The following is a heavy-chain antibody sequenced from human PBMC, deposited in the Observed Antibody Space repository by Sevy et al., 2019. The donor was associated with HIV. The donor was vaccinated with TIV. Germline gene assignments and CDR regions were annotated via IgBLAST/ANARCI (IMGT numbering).Heavy chain of an antibody. CDR1: GFTFSSYG. D-gene: IGHD3-10*01. Sequence: GGSLRLSCAASGFTFSSYGMHWVRQAPGKGLEWVAVISYDGSNKYYADSVKGRFTISRDNSKNTLYLQMNSLRAEDTAVYYCARGGYYYGSGAQIGYYGMDVWGQGTTVTVSS. CDR2: ISYDGSNK. J-gene: IGHJ6*02. CDR3: ARGGYYYGSGAQIGYYGMDV. V-gene: IGHV3-30*19.